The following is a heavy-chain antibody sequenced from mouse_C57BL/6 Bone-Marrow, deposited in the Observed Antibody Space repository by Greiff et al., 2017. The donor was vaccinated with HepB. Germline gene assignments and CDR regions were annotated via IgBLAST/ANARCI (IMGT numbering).Heavy chain of an antibody. CDR3: ARGGYYGRDYYAMDY. V-gene: IGHV1-82*01. CDR1: GYAFSSSW. CDR2: FCPGDGET. D-gene: IGHD1-1*01. J-gene: IGHJ4*01. Sequence: VKLMESGPELVKPGASVKISCKASGYAFSSSWMNWVKQRPGKGVEGSGRFCPGDGETNYNGKFKGKATLTADESCSTACMQLSSLTFKDSAVYFCARGGYYGRDYYAMDYWGQGTSVTVSS.